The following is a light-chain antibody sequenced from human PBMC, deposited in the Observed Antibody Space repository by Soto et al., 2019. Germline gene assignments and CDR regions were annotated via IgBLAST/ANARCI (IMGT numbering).Light chain of an antibody. J-gene: IGKJ4*01. CDR3: QQYYATPLT. Sequence: DLARTQFLYSVAVSLGERATINCKSSQSVLHSSNNKNYLAWYQQKPGQPPKLLIYWASTRESGVPDRFSGSGSGTDFTLTFISRQAEDVTVYYCQQYYATPLTFGGGTKVDI. CDR1: QSVLHSSNNKNY. V-gene: IGKV4-1*01. CDR2: WAS.